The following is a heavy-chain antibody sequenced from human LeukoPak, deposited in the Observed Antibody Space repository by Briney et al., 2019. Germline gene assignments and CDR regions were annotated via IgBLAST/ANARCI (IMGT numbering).Heavy chain of an antibody. CDR3: ARGGVVFTSYFDY. V-gene: IGHV3-53*01. Sequence: PGGSLRLSCAVSGFTVSSNYMSWVRQAPGKGLEWVSVIYSGGSTYYADSVKGRFTIFRDNSKNTLYLQMNSLRAEDTAVYYCARGGVVFTSYFDYWGQGTLVTVSS. D-gene: IGHD3-22*01. CDR2: IYSGGST. CDR1: GFTVSSNY. J-gene: IGHJ4*02.